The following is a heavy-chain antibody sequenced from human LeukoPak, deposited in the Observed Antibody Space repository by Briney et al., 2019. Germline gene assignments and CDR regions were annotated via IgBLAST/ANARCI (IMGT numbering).Heavy chain of an antibody. CDR1: GGSISSYY. J-gene: IGHJ5*02. D-gene: IGHD1-1*01. CDR2: IYYSGST. Sequence: SETLSLTCTVSGGSISSYYWSWIRQPPGKGREWIGYIYYSGSTNYNPSLKSRVTISVDTSKNQFSLKLSSVTAADTAVYYCARTQLERRAKGWFDPWGQGTLVSVSS. CDR3: ARTQLERRAKGWFDP. V-gene: IGHV4-59*01.